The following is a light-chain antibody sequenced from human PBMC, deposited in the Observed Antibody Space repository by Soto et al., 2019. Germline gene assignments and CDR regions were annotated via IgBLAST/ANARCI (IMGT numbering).Light chain of an antibody. CDR1: SGSIASNY. V-gene: IGLV6-57*04. CDR3: QSYDSSNFVV. Sequence: NFMLTQPHSVSESPGKTVTISCTRSSGSIASNYVQWYQQRPGSAPTTVIYEDNQRPSGVPDRFSGSIDSSSNSASFTISGLKTEDEADYYCQSYDSSNFVVFGGGTKLTVL. CDR2: EDN. J-gene: IGLJ2*01.